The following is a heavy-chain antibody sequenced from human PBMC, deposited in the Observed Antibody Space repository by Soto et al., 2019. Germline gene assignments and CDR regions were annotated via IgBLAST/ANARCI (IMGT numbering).Heavy chain of an antibody. CDR1: GXTFSSYS. CDR2: ISGSGGST. J-gene: IGHJ4*02. CDR3: AKLYYDFWSGYDY. V-gene: IGHV3-23*01. D-gene: IGHD3-3*01. Sequence: GSLRLSCAASGXTFSSYSMSWVRQAPGKGLEWVSAISGSGGSTYYADSVKGRFTISRDNSKNTLYLQMNSLRAEDTAVYYCAKLYYDFWSGYDYWGQGTLVPVSS.